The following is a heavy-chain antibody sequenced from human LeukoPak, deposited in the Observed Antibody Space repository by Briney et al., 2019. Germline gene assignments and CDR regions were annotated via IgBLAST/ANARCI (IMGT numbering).Heavy chain of an antibody. V-gene: IGHV3-20*04. CDR3: ARDGGLDYYYYMDV. Sequence: PGGSLRLSCAASGFTFVDYGMSWVRQAPGKGLEWVAGINWNGGSTGYADSVKGRFTISRDNAKNSLYLQMNSLRAEDTALYYCARDGGLDYYYYMDVWGKGTTVTVSS. D-gene: IGHD3-16*01. CDR1: GFTFVDYG. CDR2: INWNGGST. J-gene: IGHJ6*03.